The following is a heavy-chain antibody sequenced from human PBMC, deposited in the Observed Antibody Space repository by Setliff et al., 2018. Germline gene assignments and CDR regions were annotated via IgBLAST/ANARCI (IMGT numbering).Heavy chain of an antibody. CDR3: ARGSSSSWYCPY. D-gene: IGHD6-13*01. V-gene: IGHV3-48*03. Sequence: PGGSLRLSCAGTGFNFINYKMFWVRQARGKGLEWVSYISSSGRAIYYADSVKGRFTISRDNAKNSLYLQMNSLRAEDTAVYYCARGSSSSWYCPYWGQGTLVTVSS. CDR2: ISSSGRAI. J-gene: IGHJ1*01. CDR1: GFNFINYK.